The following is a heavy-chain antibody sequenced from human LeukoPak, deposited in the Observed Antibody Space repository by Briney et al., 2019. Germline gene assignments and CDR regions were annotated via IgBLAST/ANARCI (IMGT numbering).Heavy chain of an antibody. CDR2: INPSVGST. D-gene: IGHD3-3*01. V-gene: IGHV1-46*01. CDR3: ARVRRPTYYDFWAPGGYGDFDY. CDR1: GYTFTTYY. J-gene: IGHJ4*02. Sequence: GASVKVSCKASGYTFTTYYMHWLRQAPGQGLEWMGIINPSVGSTSYAQKFQGRVTMTRDTSTSTVYMELSSLRSEDTAVYYCARVRRPTYYDFWAPGGYGDFDYWGQGTLVTVSS.